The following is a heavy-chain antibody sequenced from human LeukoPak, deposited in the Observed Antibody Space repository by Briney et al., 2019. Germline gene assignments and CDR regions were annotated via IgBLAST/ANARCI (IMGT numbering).Heavy chain of an antibody. J-gene: IGHJ4*02. V-gene: IGHV3-23*01. D-gene: IGHD3-16*01. CDR2: ISGSGGST. Sequence: GGSLRLSCAASGFTFNSYAMSWVRQAPGKGLEWVSAISGSGGSTYYADSVKGRFTISRDNSRDTLYLQMNSLRAEDTAVYYCAKGYYDYVWGSYYFDCWGQGTLVTVSS. CDR3: AKGYYDYVWGSYYFDC. CDR1: GFTFNSYA.